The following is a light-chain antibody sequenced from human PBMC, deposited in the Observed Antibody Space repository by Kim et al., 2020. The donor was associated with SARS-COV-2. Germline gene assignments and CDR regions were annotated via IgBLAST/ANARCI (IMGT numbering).Light chain of an antibody. V-gene: IGLV1-44*01. CDR2: SNN. J-gene: IGLJ3*02. CDR1: ITNIGSRP. Sequence: GQSVTIPCSGGITNIGSRPVNWYQHFPGMAPKLLIYSNNQRSSGVPDRFSASTSGTSASLAISGLHSEDEADYYCVAWDDSLNGPVFGGGTQLTVL. CDR3: VAWDDSLNGPV.